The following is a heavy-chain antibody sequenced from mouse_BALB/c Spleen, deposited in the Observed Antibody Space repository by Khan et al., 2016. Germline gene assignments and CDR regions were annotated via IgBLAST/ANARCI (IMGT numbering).Heavy chain of an antibody. V-gene: IGHV1-69*02. CDR2: IYPSDIYT. CDR1: GYTFTSYW. Sequence: QVQLQQPGAELVRPGASVKLSCKASGYTFTSYWINWMKQRPGQGLEWIGNIYPSDIYTNYNQKFKDKATLTVDKSSSTAYMQLSSQTSEDSAIDYCTRGESTMIRGFAYWGQGTLVTVSA. D-gene: IGHD2-4*01. CDR3: TRGESTMIRGFAY. J-gene: IGHJ3*01.